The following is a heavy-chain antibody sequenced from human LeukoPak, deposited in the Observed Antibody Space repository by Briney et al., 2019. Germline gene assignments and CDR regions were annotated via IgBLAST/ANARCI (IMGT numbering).Heavy chain of an antibody. D-gene: IGHD4-17*01. J-gene: IGHJ6*02. CDR1: GGSISSSSYY. V-gene: IGHV4-39*01. CDR3: ARQILNDYAYYDGMDV. CDR2: IYYSGST. Sequence: PSETLSLTCTVSGGSISSSSYYWGWIRQPPGKGLEWIGSIYYSGSTYYNPSLKSRVTISVGTSKNQFSLKLSSVTAADTAVYYCARQILNDYAYYDGMDVWGQGTTVTVSS.